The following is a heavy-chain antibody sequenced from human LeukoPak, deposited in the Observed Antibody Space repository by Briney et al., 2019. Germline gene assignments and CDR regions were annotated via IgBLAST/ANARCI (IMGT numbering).Heavy chain of an antibody. V-gene: IGHV3-7*01. CDR3: ATEASTSGPDY. Sequence: PGRSLRLSCAASGFTFSSYWMSWVRQAPGKGLEWVANIKQDGSEKYYVDSVKGRFTISRDNAKNSMYPQMNSLRAEDTAVYYCATEASTSGPDYWGQGTLVTVSS. D-gene: IGHD2-2*01. CDR1: GFTFSSYW. CDR2: IKQDGSEK. J-gene: IGHJ4*02.